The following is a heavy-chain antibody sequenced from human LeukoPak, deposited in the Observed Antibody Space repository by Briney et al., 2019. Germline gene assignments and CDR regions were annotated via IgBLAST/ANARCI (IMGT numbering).Heavy chain of an antibody. V-gene: IGHV3-7*01. D-gene: IGHD3-22*01. CDR1: EFSFSTYW. J-gene: IGHJ3*02. CDR3: ARDTNYYDSSSYGYLQWASDI. Sequence: PGGSLRLSCAASEFSFSTYWMSWVRQAPGKGLEWVANIKQDGSEEYYVDSVRGRFTISRDNAKNSLYLQMNTLRVEDTAVYYCARDTNYYDSSSYGYLQWASDIWGQGTMVTVSS. CDR2: IKQDGSEE.